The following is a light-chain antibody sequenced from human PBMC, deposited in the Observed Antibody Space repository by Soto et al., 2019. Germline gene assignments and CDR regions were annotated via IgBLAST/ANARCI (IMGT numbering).Light chain of an antibody. Sequence: QSVLTQPPSVSGAPGQRVSFSCTGSSSNIGAGYDIHWYQQLPGTAPKVLIYENNKRPSGVPDRFSGSKSGTSASLAITGLQAEDEADYYCQSYDISLSSYVFGTGTKLTVL. CDR3: QSYDISLSSYV. J-gene: IGLJ1*01. CDR1: SSNIGAGYD. V-gene: IGLV1-40*01. CDR2: ENN.